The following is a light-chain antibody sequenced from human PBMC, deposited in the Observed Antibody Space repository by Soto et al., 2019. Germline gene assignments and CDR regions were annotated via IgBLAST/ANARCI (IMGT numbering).Light chain of an antibody. V-gene: IGKV4-1*01. CDR1: QTILYNSNNRNY. CDR3: QQYFRTPIT. CDR2: WAS. Sequence: DIVMTQSPDSLTVSLGERATINCRSSQTILYNSNNRNYLAWYQQKPGQPPKLLIHWASTRDSGVPDRFSGSGSGIDFTLTISSLQAEDVAVYSCQQYFRTPITFGGGTRVEI. J-gene: IGKJ4*01.